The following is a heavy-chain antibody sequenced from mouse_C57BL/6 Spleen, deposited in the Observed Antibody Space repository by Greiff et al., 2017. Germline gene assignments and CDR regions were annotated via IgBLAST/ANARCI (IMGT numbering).Heavy chain of an antibody. V-gene: IGHV1-64*01. CDR3: ARWHYDGWDYAMDY. Sequence: QVQLQQPGAELVKPGASVKLSCKASGYTFTSYWMHWVKQRPGQGLEWIGMIHPNSGSTNYNEKFKSKATLTVDKSSSTAYMQLSSRTSEDSAVYYCARWHYDGWDYAMDYWGQGTSVTVSS. CDR2: IHPNSGST. J-gene: IGHJ4*01. D-gene: IGHD1-2*01. CDR1: GYTFTSYW.